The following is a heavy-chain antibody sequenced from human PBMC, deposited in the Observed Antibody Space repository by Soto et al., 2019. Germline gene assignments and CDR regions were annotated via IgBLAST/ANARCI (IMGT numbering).Heavy chain of an antibody. V-gene: IGHV3-30*18. CDR3: AKLGDAVSGYFDF. CDR1: GFTFSSYA. J-gene: IGHJ5*01. CDR2: VSFDGSHK. D-gene: IGHD3-3*01. Sequence: QVQLVQSGGGVVQPGGSLRLSCAASGFTFSSYAIHWVRQAPGKGLEWVADVSFDGSHKTCAVPVRGRFTISRDNSKKTVYLQMNSLRAEDTALYYCAKLGDAVSGYFDFWGQGTQVAVSS.